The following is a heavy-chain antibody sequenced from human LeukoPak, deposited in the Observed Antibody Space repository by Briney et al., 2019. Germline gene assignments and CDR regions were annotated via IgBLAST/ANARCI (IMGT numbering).Heavy chain of an antibody. CDR2: IYYSGST. D-gene: IGHD5-18*01. Sequence: PSETLSLTCTVSGGSVSSGSYYWSWIRQPPGKGLEWIGYIYYSGSTNYNPSLKSRVTISVDTSKNQFSLKLSSVTAADTAVYYCARELWPNYFDYWGQGTLVTVSS. V-gene: IGHV4-61*01. CDR3: ARELWPNYFDY. CDR1: GGSVSSGSYY. J-gene: IGHJ4*02.